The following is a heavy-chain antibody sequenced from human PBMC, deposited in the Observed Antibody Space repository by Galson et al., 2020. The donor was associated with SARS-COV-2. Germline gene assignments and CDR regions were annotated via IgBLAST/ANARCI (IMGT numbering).Heavy chain of an antibody. J-gene: IGHJ4*02. CDR1: GFSLSTSGLC. CDR2: LAWDDDK. V-gene: IGHV2-70*11. CDR3: ERTYYGGKPFDY. D-gene: IGHD4-17*01. Sequence: SGPTLVKPTQTLTLTCTFSGFSLSTSGLCVSWIRRPPGQALEWLARLAWDDDKYYSTSLKTRLTISKDTSKNQVVLTMTNMDPVDTATYYCERTYYGGKPFDYWGQGTLVTVSS.